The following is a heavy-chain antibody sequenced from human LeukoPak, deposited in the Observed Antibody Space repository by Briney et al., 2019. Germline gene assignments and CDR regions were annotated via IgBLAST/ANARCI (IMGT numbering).Heavy chain of an antibody. D-gene: IGHD5-24*01. CDR2: IYSGGST. CDR1: EFSVGSNY. Sequence: GGSLRLSCAASEFSVGSNYMTWVRQAPGKGLEWVSLIYSGGSTYYADSVKGRFTISRDNAKNSLYLQMNSLRAEDTAVYYCARGGYGYNSGYWGQGTLVTVSS. CDR3: ARGGYGYNSGY. V-gene: IGHV3-66*01. J-gene: IGHJ4*02.